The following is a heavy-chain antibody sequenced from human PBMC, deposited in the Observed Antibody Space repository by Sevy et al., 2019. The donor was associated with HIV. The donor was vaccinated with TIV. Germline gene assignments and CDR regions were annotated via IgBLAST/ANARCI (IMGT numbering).Heavy chain of an antibody. CDR3: ARGFLDSSGSYYFDY. CDR2: ISYDGNNK. D-gene: IGHD3-22*01. J-gene: IGHJ4*02. Sequence: GGSLRLSCAASGFTFSSYAMHWVRQAPGKGLEWVAVISYDGNNKYYADSVKGRFTISRDNSKNTLYLQMNSLRAEDTAVYYCARGFLDSSGSYYFDYWGQGPLVTVSS. V-gene: IGHV3-30-3*01. CDR1: GFTFSSYA.